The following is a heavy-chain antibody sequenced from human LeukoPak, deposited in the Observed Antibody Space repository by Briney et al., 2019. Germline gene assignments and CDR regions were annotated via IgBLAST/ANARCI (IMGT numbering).Heavy chain of an antibody. Sequence: GGSLRLSCAASGFTFSNAWMSWVRQAPGKGLEWVGRIKSKTDGGTTDYAAPVKGRFTISRDDSKNTLYLQMNSLKTEDTAVYYCTPYPYYYDSSGYYYFDYWGQGTLVTVSS. V-gene: IGHV3-15*01. D-gene: IGHD3-22*01. CDR3: TPYPYYYDSSGYYYFDY. J-gene: IGHJ4*02. CDR2: IKSKTDGGTT. CDR1: GFTFSNAW.